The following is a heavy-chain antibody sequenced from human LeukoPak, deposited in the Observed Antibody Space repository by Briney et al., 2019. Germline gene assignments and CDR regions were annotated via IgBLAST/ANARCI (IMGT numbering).Heavy chain of an antibody. CDR2: IYYSGST. D-gene: IGHD3-22*01. J-gene: IGHJ5*02. CDR1: GGSISSYY. V-gene: IGHV4-59*01. Sequence: SETLSLTCTVSGGSISSYYWSWLRQPPGKGLEWIGYIYYSGSTNYNPSLKSRVTISVDTSKNQFSLKLSSVTAADTAVYYCAREYYYDSSGADHNWFDPWGQGTLVTVSS. CDR3: AREYYYDSSGADHNWFDP.